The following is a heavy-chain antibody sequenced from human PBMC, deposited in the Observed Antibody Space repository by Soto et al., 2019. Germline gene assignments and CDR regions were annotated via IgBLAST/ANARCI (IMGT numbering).Heavy chain of an antibody. V-gene: IGHV3-64*01. Sequence: EVQLAESGGGMVQPGGSLRLSCVASGFTFSSYDMHWVRQAPGKGLEYVSSISSNGGTTYYGNSVKGTFTISRDNSKNTQYLQMGSLRAEDMAVYYCVRRVSGNYDYWGQGTLVTVSS. CDR3: VRRVSGNYDY. CDR2: ISSNGGTT. CDR1: GFTFSSYD. D-gene: IGHD1-7*01. J-gene: IGHJ4*02.